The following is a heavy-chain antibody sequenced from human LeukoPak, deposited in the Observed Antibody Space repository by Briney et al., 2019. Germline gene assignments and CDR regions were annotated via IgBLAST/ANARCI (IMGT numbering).Heavy chain of an antibody. CDR1: GSSITRGDY. CDR3: ARSGPYYYHYVDV. CDR2: IYHSGST. Sequence: SETLSLTCTVSGSSITRGDYWGWIRQPPGKGLEWIGSIYHSGSTYYNPSLKSRVAISVDTSKNQFSLRLSSVSAADTAVYYCARSGPYYYHYVDVWGKGTTVTVSS. D-gene: IGHD3-10*01. V-gene: IGHV4-38-2*02. J-gene: IGHJ6*03.